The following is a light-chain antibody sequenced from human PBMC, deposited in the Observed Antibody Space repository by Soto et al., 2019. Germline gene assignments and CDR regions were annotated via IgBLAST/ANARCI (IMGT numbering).Light chain of an antibody. Sequence: EIVLTQSPATLSLSPGERATLSCRASQSLFSYLAWFQQKPGQAPRLLIYDASNRATGIPARFSGSGSGTDFTLSISSVEFADFAIYYCQQRRYLPCTFGPGTKVDIK. CDR2: DAS. V-gene: IGKV3-11*01. J-gene: IGKJ3*01. CDR1: QSLFSY. CDR3: QQRRYLPCT.